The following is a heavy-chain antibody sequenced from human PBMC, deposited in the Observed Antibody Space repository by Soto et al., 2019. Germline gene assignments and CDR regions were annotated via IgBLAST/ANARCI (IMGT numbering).Heavy chain of an antibody. D-gene: IGHD3-22*01. J-gene: IGHJ4*02. CDR2: IIPIFGTA. V-gene: IGHV1-69*13. Sequence: SVKVSCKASGGTFSSYAISWVRQAPGQGLEWMGGIIPIFGTANYAQKFQGRVTITADESTSTAYMELSSLRSEDTAVYYCARDRRESNDYYDSSGYYRPQYFDYWGQGTLVTVSS. CDR3: ARDRRESNDYYDSSGYYRPQYFDY. CDR1: GGTFSSYA.